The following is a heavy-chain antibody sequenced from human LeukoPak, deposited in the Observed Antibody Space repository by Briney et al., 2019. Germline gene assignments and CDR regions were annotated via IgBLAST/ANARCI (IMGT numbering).Heavy chain of an antibody. CDR3: ARAGGRGAYYFDY. CDR2: LSSSGSST. J-gene: IGHJ4*02. V-gene: IGHV3-23*01. Sequence: GGSLRLSCAASGFTFTSYAMSWVRQAPGKGLEWVSALSSSGSSTYYADSVKGRFTISRDSSKNTLYLQMNSLRAEDTAVYYCARAGGRGAYYFDYWGQGTLVTVSS. CDR1: GFTFTSYA. D-gene: IGHD3-16*01.